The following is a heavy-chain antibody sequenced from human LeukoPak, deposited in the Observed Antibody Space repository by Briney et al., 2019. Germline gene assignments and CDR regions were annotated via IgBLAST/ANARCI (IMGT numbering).Heavy chain of an antibody. D-gene: IGHD2-2*01. V-gene: IGHV4-31*03. CDR2: IYYSGST. CDR1: GGSISSDGYF. CDR3: ARAVVIPAAMGWGDTGVYGMDV. Sequence: PSETLSLTCTVSGGSISSDGYFWIWMRQHQGKSLEWIVYIYYSGSTYYNPSLKSRVTISVDTSKNQFSLKLSSVSAADTAVYYCARAVVIPAAMGWGDTGVYGMDVWGQGTTVTVSS. J-gene: IGHJ6*02.